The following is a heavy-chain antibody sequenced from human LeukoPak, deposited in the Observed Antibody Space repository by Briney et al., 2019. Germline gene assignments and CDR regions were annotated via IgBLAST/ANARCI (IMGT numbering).Heavy chain of an antibody. V-gene: IGHV3-13*01. CDR2: IGTAGDT. CDR1: GFTFSNYD. CDR3: ASSPAYSSSWYAIDN. Sequence: GGSLRLSCAASGFTFSNYDMHWVRQAAGKGLEWVSGIGTAGDTYYPASVKGRFTISRENAKNSLYLQMISLSAGDTAVYYCASSPAYSSSWYAIDNWGQGTLVTVSS. D-gene: IGHD6-13*01. J-gene: IGHJ4*02.